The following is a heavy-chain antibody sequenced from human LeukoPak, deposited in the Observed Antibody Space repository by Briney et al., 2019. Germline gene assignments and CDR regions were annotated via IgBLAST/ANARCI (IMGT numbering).Heavy chain of an antibody. V-gene: IGHV3-11*01. Sequence: GGSLRLSCAASGFIISDFYMSWIRQAPGKELEWVSYSSTSGSTISYADSVKGRFTISRDNAKNSLYLEMNSLRAEDTAVYYCARESYYYGSGAFDPWGQGTLVTVSS. J-gene: IGHJ5*02. CDR1: GFIISDFY. CDR2: SSTSGSTI. CDR3: ARESYYYGSGAFDP. D-gene: IGHD3-10*01.